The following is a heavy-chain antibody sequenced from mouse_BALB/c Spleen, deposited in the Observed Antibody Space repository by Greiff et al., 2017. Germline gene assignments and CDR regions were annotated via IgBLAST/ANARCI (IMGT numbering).Heavy chain of an antibody. Sequence: QVQLQQPGAELVKPGASVKMSCKASGYTFTSYNMHWVKQTPGQGLEWIGAIYPGNGDTSYNQKFKGKATLTADKSSSTAYMQLSSLTSEDSAVYYCARVGGRRGGYYFDYWGQGTTLTVSS. CDR2: IYPGNGDT. D-gene: IGHD3-3*01. CDR1: GYTFTSYN. CDR3: ARVGGRRGGYYFDY. J-gene: IGHJ2*01. V-gene: IGHV1-12*01.